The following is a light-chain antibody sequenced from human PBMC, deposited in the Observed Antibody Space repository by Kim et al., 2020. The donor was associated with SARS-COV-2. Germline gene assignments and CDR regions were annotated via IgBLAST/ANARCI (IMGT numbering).Light chain of an antibody. CDR1: QDISQW. CDR3: QQANNFPYT. J-gene: IGKJ4*01. V-gene: IGKV1-12*01. Sequence: ASVGDIVTITLRASQDISQWLAWYQQKPGKAPNLLIFAASTLKSGVPSRFSGSRSGTDFTLTISSLQPEDFATYYCQQANNFPYTFGGGTKVDIK. CDR2: AAS.